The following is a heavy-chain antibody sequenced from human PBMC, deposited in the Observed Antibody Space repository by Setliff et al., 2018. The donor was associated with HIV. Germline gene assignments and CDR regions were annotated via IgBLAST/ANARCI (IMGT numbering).Heavy chain of an antibody. CDR2: IRPDASNK. Sequence: PGGSLRLSCAASAFTFSNAWMNWVRQAPGKGLEWVAGIRPDASNKYYVDSVKGRFTISRDNDKKSLYLQMNSLRVEDTAVYYCARDPAMSGWALADWGQGTQVTVSS. V-gene: IGHV3-7*03. CDR3: ARDPAMSGWALAD. CDR1: AFTFSNAW. D-gene: IGHD6-19*01. J-gene: IGHJ4*02.